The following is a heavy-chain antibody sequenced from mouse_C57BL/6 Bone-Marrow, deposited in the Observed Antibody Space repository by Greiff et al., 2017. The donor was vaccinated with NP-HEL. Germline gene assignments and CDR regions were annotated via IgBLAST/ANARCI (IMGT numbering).Heavy chain of an antibody. CDR1: GYTFTSYG. CDR2: IYPRSGNT. J-gene: IGHJ3*01. CDR3: ARIQNYDGSSPAWFAY. V-gene: IGHV1-81*01. Sequence: VQLQQSGAELARPGASVKLSCKASGYTFTSYGISWVKQRTGQGLEWIGEIYPRSGNTYYNEKFKGKATLTADKSSSTAYMELRSLTSEDSAVYFCARIQNYDGSSPAWFAYWGQGTLVTVSA. D-gene: IGHD1-1*01.